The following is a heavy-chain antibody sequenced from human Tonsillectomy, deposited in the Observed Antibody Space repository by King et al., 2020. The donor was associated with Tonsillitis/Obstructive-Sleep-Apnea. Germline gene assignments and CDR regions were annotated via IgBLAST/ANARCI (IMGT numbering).Heavy chain of an antibody. D-gene: IGHD1-26*01. CDR3: AQRGFKKGANCFDP. J-gene: IGHJ5*02. CDR1: GFSLTTNGVG. V-gene: IGHV2-5*02. CDR2: IYWDDDQ. Sequence: TLQESGPTLVKPTQTLTLTCTISGFSLTTNGVGVGWFRQPPGKALEWLALIYWDDDQRYSPSLKSRLTITKDTSKNQVVLTLTDMDPVDTATYFCAQRGFKKGANCFDPWGQGTVVTGAS.